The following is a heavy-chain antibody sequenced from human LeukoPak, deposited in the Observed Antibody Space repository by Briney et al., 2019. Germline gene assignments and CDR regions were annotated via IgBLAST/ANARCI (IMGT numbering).Heavy chain of an antibody. CDR2: ITSSGTYI. Sequence: PGGSLRLSCAASGFTFSSYGMNWVRQAPGKALEWVSSITSSGTYIFYADSVKGRFTIFRDNAKNSLYLQMNSLGPEDTAVYYCARDPYSGNYGNYYYYYMDVWGKGTTVTISS. D-gene: IGHD1-26*01. CDR3: ARDPYSGNYGNYYYYYMDV. J-gene: IGHJ6*03. V-gene: IGHV3-21*01. CDR1: GFTFSSYG.